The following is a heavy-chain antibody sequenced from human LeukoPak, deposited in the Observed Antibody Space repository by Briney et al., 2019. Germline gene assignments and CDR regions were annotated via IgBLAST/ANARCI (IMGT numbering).Heavy chain of an antibody. CDR1: GYTFTSYY. J-gene: IGHJ4*02. CDR3: ARDTPSDYGGNHNFDY. Sequence: GASVTVSCKASGYTFTSYYMHWVRQAPGQGLEWMGIINPSGGSTSYAQKFQGRVTMTRDTSTSTVYMELSSLRSGDTAVYYCARDTPSDYGGNHNFDYWGQGTLVTVSS. V-gene: IGHV1-46*01. CDR2: INPSGGST. D-gene: IGHD4-23*01.